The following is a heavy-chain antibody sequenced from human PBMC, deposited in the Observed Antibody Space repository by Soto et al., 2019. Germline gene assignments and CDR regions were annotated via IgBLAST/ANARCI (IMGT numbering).Heavy chain of an antibody. Sequence: LSLTCSVSGVSISDGGYYWNWIRQHPGKGLEWIGYIDDSGSTYYNPSLRSRVSMSVDTSKNQFSLRLTSVTAADTAIYYCAREMYTTRFDYWGQGAQVTVSS. CDR3: AREMYTTRFDY. CDR1: GVSISDGGYY. J-gene: IGHJ4*02. V-gene: IGHV4-31*03. D-gene: IGHD1-1*01. CDR2: IDDSGST.